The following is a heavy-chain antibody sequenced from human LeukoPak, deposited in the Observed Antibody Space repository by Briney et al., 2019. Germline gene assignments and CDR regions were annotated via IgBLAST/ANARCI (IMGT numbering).Heavy chain of an antibody. Sequence: PGGSLRLSCAASGFTVSSNYMSWVRQAPGKGLEWVSVIYSGGSTYYADSVKGRFTISRDNSKNTLYLQMNSLRAEDTAVYYCARVRGGDAFDIWGQGTMVTVSS. J-gene: IGHJ3*02. D-gene: IGHD1-26*01. V-gene: IGHV3-53*01. CDR3: ARVRGGDAFDI. CDR2: IYSGGST. CDR1: GFTVSSNY.